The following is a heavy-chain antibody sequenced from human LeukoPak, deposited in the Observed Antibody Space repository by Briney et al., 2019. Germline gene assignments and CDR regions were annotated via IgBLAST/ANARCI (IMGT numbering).Heavy chain of an antibody. D-gene: IGHD5-24*01. CDR1: GFTFSSYA. V-gene: IGHV3-23*01. CDR2: ISGSGGST. Sequence: PGGSLRLSCAASGFTFSSYAMSWVRQAPGKGLEWVSAISGSGGSTYYADSVKGRFTISRDNSKNTLYLQMNSLRAEDTAVYYCAKDPEMATIMGDWSDPWGQGTLVTVSS. CDR3: AKDPEMATIMGDWSDP. J-gene: IGHJ5*02.